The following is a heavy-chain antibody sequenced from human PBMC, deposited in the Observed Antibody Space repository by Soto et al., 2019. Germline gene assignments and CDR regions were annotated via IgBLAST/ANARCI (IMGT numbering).Heavy chain of an antibody. D-gene: IGHD6-13*01. CDR2: IIPIFGTA. V-gene: IGHV1-69*06. Sequence: WVRQSPGQGLEWMGGIIPIFGTANYAQKFQGRVTITADKSTSTAYMELSSLRSEDTAVYYCARGVAAGGTYYYYYGMDVWGQGTTVTVSS. CDR3: ARGVAAGGTYYYYYGMDV. J-gene: IGHJ6*02.